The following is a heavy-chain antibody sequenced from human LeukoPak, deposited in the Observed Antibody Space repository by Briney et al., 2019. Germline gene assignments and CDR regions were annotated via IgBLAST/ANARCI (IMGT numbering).Heavy chain of an antibody. CDR2: IYYSGST. J-gene: IGHJ5*02. Sequence: SETLSLTCTVSGGSISSSSYYWGWIRQPPGKGLEWIGSIYYSGSTYYNPSLKSRVTISVDTSKNQFSLKLSSVTAADTAVYYCARGVPYYDILTGYSTRWFDPWGQGTLVTVSS. V-gene: IGHV4-39*07. CDR1: GGSISSSSYY. CDR3: ARGVPYYDILTGYSTRWFDP. D-gene: IGHD3-9*01.